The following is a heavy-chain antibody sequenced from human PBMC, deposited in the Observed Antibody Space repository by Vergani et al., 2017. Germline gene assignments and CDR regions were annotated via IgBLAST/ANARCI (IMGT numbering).Heavy chain of an antibody. CDR3: AGPQGTSAYYYGGFDY. CDR2: ISWNSGSI. CDR1: GFTFDDYA. J-gene: IGHJ4*02. V-gene: IGHV3-9*01. Sequence: EVQLLESGGGLVQPGGSLRLSCAASGFTFDDYAMHWVRQAPGKGLEWVSGISWNSGSIGYADSVKGRFTISRDNSKNTLSLQMNSLTAEDTAIYYCAGPQGTSAYYYGGFDYWGQGILVTVSS. D-gene: IGHD3-22*01.